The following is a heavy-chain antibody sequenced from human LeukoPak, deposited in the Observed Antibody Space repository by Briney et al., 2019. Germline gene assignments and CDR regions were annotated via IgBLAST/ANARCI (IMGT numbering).Heavy chain of an antibody. Sequence: AASVKVSCKASDYSSITYGISWVPQTPGQGLEWMGWIYLFTGNTIYAQNNQGRVPMTTDTSTCTAYMELASRTSDDTAVYYCARMIRPRFGSGPYPPWHFWGQGTLVTVSS. D-gene: IGHD3-10*01. CDR3: ARMIRPRFGSGPYPPWHF. V-gene: IGHV1-18*01. J-gene: IGHJ1*01. CDR1: DYSSITYG. CDR2: IYLFTGNT.